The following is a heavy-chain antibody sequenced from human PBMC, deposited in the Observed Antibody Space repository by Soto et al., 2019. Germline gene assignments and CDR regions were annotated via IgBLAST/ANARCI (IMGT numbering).Heavy chain of an antibody. V-gene: IGHV3-30*18. CDR2: ISYYGTNE. Sequence: QVQLVESGGGVVQPGRSLRLSCAASGFTFSGYGMHWVRQAPGKGLAWVAVISYYGTNEYYEDAVKGRFTISRDNSKNTLYLQMNSLRIEDTAVYFLAKEDPSGRYSLDYWGQGSQVTVSS. J-gene: IGHJ4*02. D-gene: IGHD1-26*01. CDR3: AKEDPSGRYSLDY. CDR1: GFTFSGYG.